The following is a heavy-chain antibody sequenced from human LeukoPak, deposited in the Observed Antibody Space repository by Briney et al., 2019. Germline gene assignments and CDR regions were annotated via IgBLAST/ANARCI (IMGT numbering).Heavy chain of an antibody. J-gene: IGHJ6*02. Sequence: GASVKVSCKVSGYTLTELSMHWVRQAPGKGLEWMGGFDPEDGETIYAQKFQGRVTMTEDTSTDTAYMELSSLRSEDTAVYYCATVATYGDYVPYYYYGMDVWGQGTTVTVSS. CDR3: ATVATYGDYVPYYYYGMDV. CDR1: GYTLTELS. V-gene: IGHV1-24*01. D-gene: IGHD4-17*01. CDR2: FDPEDGET.